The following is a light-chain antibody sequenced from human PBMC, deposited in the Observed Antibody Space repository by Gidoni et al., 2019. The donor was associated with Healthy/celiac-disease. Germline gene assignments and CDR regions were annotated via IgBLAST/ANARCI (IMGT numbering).Light chain of an antibody. Sequence: QSVLTQPPSASGTPGQRATISCSGSSSNIGSNTVNWYQQHPGTAPKLLIYSNNQRPSGVPDRFSGSKSGTSASLAISGLQSEDEADYYCAAWDDSLLGVFGTGTKVTVL. V-gene: IGLV1-44*01. CDR2: SNN. CDR3: AAWDDSLLGV. J-gene: IGLJ1*01. CDR1: SSNIGSNT.